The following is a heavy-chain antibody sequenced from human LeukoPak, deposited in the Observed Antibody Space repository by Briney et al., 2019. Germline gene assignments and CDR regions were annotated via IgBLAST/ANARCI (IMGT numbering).Heavy chain of an antibody. J-gene: IGHJ4*02. Sequence: ASVKVSCKASGYTFTSYGISWVRQAPGQGLEWMGWISAYNGNTNYAQKLQGRVTMTTDTSTSTAYMELRSLRSDGTAVYYCARGFCSSTSCYLPTDYWGQGTLVTVSS. CDR1: GYTFTSYG. CDR2: ISAYNGNT. D-gene: IGHD2-2*01. CDR3: ARGFCSSTSCYLPTDY. V-gene: IGHV1-18*01.